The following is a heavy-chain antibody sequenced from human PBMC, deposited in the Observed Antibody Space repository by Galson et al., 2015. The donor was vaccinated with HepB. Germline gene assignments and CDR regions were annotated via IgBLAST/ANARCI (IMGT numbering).Heavy chain of an antibody. V-gene: IGHV4-4*07. Sequence: SETLSLTCTVSGGSISSYYWSWIRQPAGKGLEWIGRIYTSGSTNYNPSLKSRVTMSVDTSKNQFSLKLSSVTAADTAVYYCARATVDIVATIRAYYFDYWGQGTLVTVSS. CDR1: GGSISSYY. J-gene: IGHJ4*02. CDR3: ARATVDIVATIRAYYFDY. CDR2: IYTSGST. D-gene: IGHD5-12*01.